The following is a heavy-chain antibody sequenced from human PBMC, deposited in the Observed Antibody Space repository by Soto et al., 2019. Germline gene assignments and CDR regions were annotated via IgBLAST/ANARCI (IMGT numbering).Heavy chain of an antibody. CDR3: AKGHRFGSIGSGLIGSIAAAGFDY. D-gene: IGHD6-13*01. CDR1: GFTFSSYG. J-gene: IGHJ4*02. CDR2: ISYDGSNK. V-gene: IGHV3-30*18. Sequence: PGGSLRLSCAASGFTFSSYGMHWVRQAPGKGLEWVAVISYDGSNKYYADSVKGRFTISRDNSKNTLYLQMNSLRTEDTAVYYCAKGHRFGSIGSGLIGSIAAAGFDYWGQGTLVTVSS.